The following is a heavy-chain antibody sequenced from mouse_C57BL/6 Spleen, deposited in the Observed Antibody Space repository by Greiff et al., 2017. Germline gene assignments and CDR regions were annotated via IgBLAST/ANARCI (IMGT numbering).Heavy chain of an antibody. D-gene: IGHD1-1*01. CDR3: ARPPPYYYGTSYWYFDV. Sequence: EVQLQQSGPELVKPGASVKIPCKASGYTFTDYNMDWVKQSHGKSLEWIGDINPNNGGTIYNQKFKGKATLTVDKSSSTAYMELRSLTSEDTAVYYCARPPPYYYGTSYWYFDVWGTGTTVTVSS. CDR2: INPNNGGT. CDR1: GYTFTDYN. V-gene: IGHV1-18*01. J-gene: IGHJ1*03.